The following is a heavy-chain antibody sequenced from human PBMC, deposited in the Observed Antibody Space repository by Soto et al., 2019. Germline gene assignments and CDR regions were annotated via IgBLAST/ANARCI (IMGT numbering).Heavy chain of an antibody. Sequence: GGSLRLSCAASGFTFSSYAMSWVRQAPGKGLEWVSAISGSGGSTYYADSVKGRFTISRDNSKNTLYLQMNSLRAEDTAVYYCAKGKTDLEWPQQNWFDPWGQGTLVTVSS. V-gene: IGHV3-23*01. CDR3: AKGKTDLEWPQQNWFDP. CDR1: GFTFSSYA. D-gene: IGHD3-3*01. CDR2: ISGSGGST. J-gene: IGHJ5*02.